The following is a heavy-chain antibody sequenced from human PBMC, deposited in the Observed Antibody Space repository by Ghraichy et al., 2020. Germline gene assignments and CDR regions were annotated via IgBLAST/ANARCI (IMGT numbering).Heavy chain of an antibody. CDR3: IHGSGYLDF. CDR1: GFNFVNAW. J-gene: IGHJ4*02. V-gene: IGHV3-15*01. D-gene: IGHD3-10*01. Sequence: GGSLRLSCAASGFNFVNAWMTWARQAPGKGLEWIGLIKSQADGGAATDYAAPVQGRFIISRDDSKNTLYLQMNSLKVEDTAVYYCIHGSGYLDFWGRGTLVTVSS. CDR2: IKSQADGGAAT.